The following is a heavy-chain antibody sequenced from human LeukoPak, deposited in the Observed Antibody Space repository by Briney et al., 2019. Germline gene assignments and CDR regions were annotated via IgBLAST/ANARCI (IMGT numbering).Heavy chain of an antibody. J-gene: IGHJ3*02. Sequence: SQTLSLTCTVSGGSISSGGYYWSWIRQPPGKGLEWIGYIYHSGSTYYNPSLKSRVTISVDRSKNQFSLKLSSVTAADTAVYYCARGVVIAAAFDIWGQGTMVTVSS. CDR2: IYHSGST. CDR3: ARGVVIAAAFDI. D-gene: IGHD2-21*01. V-gene: IGHV4-30-2*01. CDR1: GGSISSGGYY.